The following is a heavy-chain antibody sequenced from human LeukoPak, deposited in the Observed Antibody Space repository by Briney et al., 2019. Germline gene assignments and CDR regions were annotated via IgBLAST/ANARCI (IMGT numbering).Heavy chain of an antibody. CDR3: AKYMSSGS. D-gene: IGHD6-19*01. CDR2: VSGSGDST. V-gene: IGHV3-23*01. CDR1: GFTFSYCA. J-gene: IGHJ5*02. Sequence: GGSLRLSCAASGFTFSYCAMSWVRQAPGKGLEWVSGVSGSGDSTYYADSVKGRFTISRDNSNNTLFLLMNSLRAEDTAVYYCAKYMSSGSWGQGTLVTVSS.